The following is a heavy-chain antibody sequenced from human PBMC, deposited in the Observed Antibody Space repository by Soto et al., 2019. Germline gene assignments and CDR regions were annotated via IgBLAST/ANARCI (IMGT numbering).Heavy chain of an antibody. J-gene: IGHJ3*01. CDR3: ARRWGYDAFDF. Sequence: QVQLVESGGGVVQPGRSLRLSCAVSGFTFSTYGMHWVRQAPGKGLEWVAVIWYDGSNKYYADSVKGRFTISRDNSKNTLYLQMISLRAEDTAVYYCARRWGYDAFDFWGQGTMVTVSS. D-gene: IGHD3-16*01. V-gene: IGHV3-33*01. CDR1: GFTFSTYG. CDR2: IWYDGSNK.